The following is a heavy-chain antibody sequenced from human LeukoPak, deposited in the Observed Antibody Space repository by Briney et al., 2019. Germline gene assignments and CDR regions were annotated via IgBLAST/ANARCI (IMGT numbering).Heavy chain of an antibody. V-gene: IGHV5-51*01. CDR3: ARQSRDGSKTRGYYFDY. Sequence: GESLKISCQASGYIFTNYRIGWVRQMPGKGLESMGIIYPADSDTTYSPSFQGQVTISADKSINTVYLQWSSLKASDTAMYYCARQSRDGSKTRGYYFDYWGQGTLVTVSS. J-gene: IGHJ4*02. CDR1: GYIFTNYR. D-gene: IGHD3-10*01. CDR2: IYPADSDT.